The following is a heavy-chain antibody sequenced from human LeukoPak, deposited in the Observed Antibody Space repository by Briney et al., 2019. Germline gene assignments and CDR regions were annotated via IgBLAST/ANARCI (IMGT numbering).Heavy chain of an antibody. Sequence: GESLKISCKGSGYSFTSYWIGWVRQMPGKGLEWMGIIYPGDSDTTYSPSFQGQVTTSADKSISIAYPQWSSLKASDTAMYYCARLTDDYFDCWGQGTLVTVSS. J-gene: IGHJ4*02. V-gene: IGHV5-51*01. CDR1: GYSFTSYW. CDR2: IYPGDSDT. CDR3: ARLTDDYFDC.